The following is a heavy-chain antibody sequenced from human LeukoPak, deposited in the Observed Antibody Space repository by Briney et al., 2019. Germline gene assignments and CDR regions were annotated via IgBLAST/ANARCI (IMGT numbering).Heavy chain of an antibody. V-gene: IGHV4-4*07. D-gene: IGHD3-10*01. CDR3: ARSSPARVFDY. J-gene: IGHJ4*02. CDR1: GGSISSYY. Sequence: SETLSLTCTVSGGSISSYYWSWIRQPAGKGLEWIGRIYNSGSTNYNPSLKSRVTMSVDTPKNQFSLKLSSVTAADTAVYYCARSSPARVFDYWGQGTLVTVSS. CDR2: IYNSGST.